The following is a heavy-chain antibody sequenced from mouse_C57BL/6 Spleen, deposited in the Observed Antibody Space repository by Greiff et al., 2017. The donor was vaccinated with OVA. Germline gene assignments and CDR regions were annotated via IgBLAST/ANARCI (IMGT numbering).Heavy chain of an antibody. J-gene: IGHJ1*03. CDR1: GYTFTDYE. D-gene: IGHD3-3*01. Sequence: QVQLQQSGAELVRPGASVTLSCKASGYTFTDYEMHWVKQTPVHGLEWIGAIDPDTGGTAYNQKFKGKAILTADKSSSTAYMELRSLTSEDSAVYYCTRRHVARGYFGVWGTGTTVTVSS. CDR2: IDPDTGGT. V-gene: IGHV1-15*01. CDR3: TRRHVARGYFGV.